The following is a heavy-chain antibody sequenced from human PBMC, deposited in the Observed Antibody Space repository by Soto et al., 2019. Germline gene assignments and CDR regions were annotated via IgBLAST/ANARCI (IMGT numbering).Heavy chain of an antibody. CDR3: ARGKQWLVTNPDAFDI. D-gene: IGHD6-19*01. Sequence: GASVKVSCKASGYTFTSYDTNWVRQATGQGLEWMGWMNPNSGNTGYAQKFQGRVTMTRNTSISTAYMELSSLRSEDTAVYYCARGKQWLVTNPDAFDIWGQGTMVTVSS. CDR1: GYTFTSYD. J-gene: IGHJ3*02. CDR2: MNPNSGNT. V-gene: IGHV1-8*01.